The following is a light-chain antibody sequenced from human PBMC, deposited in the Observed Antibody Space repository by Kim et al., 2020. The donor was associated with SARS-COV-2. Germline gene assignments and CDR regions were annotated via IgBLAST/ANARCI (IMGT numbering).Light chain of an antibody. CDR1: HGLSSA. J-gene: IGKJ4*01. Sequence: SGGEQVTISGRGSHGLSSALAWYQQKPGKAPKLLIYDASSLESGVPSRFSGSGSGTDFTLTISSLQPEDFATYYCQQFNNYLALTFGGGTKVEI. V-gene: IGKV1D-13*01. CDR2: DAS. CDR3: QQFNNYLALT.